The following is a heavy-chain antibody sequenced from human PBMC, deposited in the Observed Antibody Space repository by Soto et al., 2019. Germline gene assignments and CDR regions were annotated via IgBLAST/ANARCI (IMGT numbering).Heavy chain of an antibody. V-gene: IGHV3-33*01. CDR1: GFTFSSYG. CDR3: ARVQRPPLLWFGEPGPYYYGMDV. CDR2: IWYDGSNK. Sequence: QVQLVESGGGVVQPGRSLRLSCAASGFTFSSYGMHWVRQAPGKGLEWVAVIWYDGSNKYYADSVKGRFTISRDNSKNTLYLQMSGLRAEDTAVYYCARVQRPPLLWFGEPGPYYYGMDVWGQGTTVTVSS. D-gene: IGHD3-10*01. J-gene: IGHJ6*02.